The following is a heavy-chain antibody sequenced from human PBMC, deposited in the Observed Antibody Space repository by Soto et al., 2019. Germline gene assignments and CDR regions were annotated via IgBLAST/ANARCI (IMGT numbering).Heavy chain of an antibody. Sequence: GESLKISCQGSGYSFTNYYIAWVRQLPGKGLEWMGIINPGDSGTRYNPSFQGQVTMSADTSISTAYLQWSSLQASDTAMYYCAISYPLGSGYSYYGMDVWGQGTTVTVSS. V-gene: IGHV5-51*01. D-gene: IGHD3-16*01. CDR1: GYSFTNYY. J-gene: IGHJ6*02. CDR3: AISYPLGSGYSYYGMDV. CDR2: INPGDSGT.